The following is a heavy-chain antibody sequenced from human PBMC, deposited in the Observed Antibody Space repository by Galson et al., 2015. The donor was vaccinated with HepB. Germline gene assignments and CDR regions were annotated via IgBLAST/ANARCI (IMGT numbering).Heavy chain of an antibody. Sequence: LRLSCAASGFTFSTNAMNWVRQAPGKGLEWVSSLTTIGDNTYYADSVKGRFTISSDKSRTTLYLQMNSLRAEDTAVYYCARGHLSAVATHFDYWGQGTLVTVSS. CDR3: ARGHLSAVATHFDY. J-gene: IGHJ4*02. V-gene: IGHV3-23*01. D-gene: IGHD6-19*01. CDR2: LTTIGDNT. CDR1: GFTFSTNA.